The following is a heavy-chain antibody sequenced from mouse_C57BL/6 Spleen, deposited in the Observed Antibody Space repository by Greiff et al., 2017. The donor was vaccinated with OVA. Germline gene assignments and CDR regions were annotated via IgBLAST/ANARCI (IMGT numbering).Heavy chain of an antibody. CDR3: ANVNYSAWFAY. Sequence: QVQLQQSGAELVRPGTSVKVSCKASGYAFTNYLIEWVKQRPGQGLEWIGVINPGSGGTNYNEKFKGKATLTADKSSSTAYMQLSSLTSEDSAVYFCANVNYSAWFAYWGQGTLVTVSA. J-gene: IGHJ3*01. CDR1: GYAFTNYL. D-gene: IGHD2-1*01. CDR2: INPGSGGT. V-gene: IGHV1-54*01.